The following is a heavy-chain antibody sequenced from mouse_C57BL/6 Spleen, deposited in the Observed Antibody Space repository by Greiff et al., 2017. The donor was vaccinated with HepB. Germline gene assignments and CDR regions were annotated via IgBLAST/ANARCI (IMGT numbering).Heavy chain of an antibody. V-gene: IGHV1-80*01. J-gene: IGHJ2*01. Sequence: VQLQESGAELVKPGASVKISCKASGYAFSSYWMNWVKQRPGKGLEWIGQIYPGDGDTNYNGKFKGKATLTADKSSSTAYMQLSSLTSEDSAVYFCAREGVVGNYFDYWGQGTTLTVSS. CDR1: GYAFSSYW. D-gene: IGHD1-1*01. CDR2: IYPGDGDT. CDR3: AREGVVGNYFDY.